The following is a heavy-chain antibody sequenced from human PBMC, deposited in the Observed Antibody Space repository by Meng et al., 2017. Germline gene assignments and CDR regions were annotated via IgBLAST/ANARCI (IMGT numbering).Heavy chain of an antibody. D-gene: IGHD3-3*01. CDR3: ATTLNYDFWSGFYY. CDR1: GYTFNNYA. J-gene: IGHJ4*02. Sequence: QVQLVQSGAEVKEPLGASVKISCKASGYTFNNYAMHWVRQAPGQRLEWMGWINAGNGDTKFSQKFQGRVSISRDTSASTAYMELRSLRFEDTAVYYCATTLNYDFWSGFYYWGQGTLVTASS. CDR2: INAGNGDT. V-gene: IGHV1-3*01.